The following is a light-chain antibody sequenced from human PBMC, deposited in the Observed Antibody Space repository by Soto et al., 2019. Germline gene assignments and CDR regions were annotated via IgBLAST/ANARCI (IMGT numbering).Light chain of an antibody. J-gene: IGKJ1*01. Sequence: EIVMTQSPVTLSVSPGERATLSCRASQSVGSNLAWYQQKPGQAPRLLIYSASTRATGIPARFSGSGSGTEFTLTISSLQSEDFAVYYCHQYNHWLTWTFGQGTKVDIK. CDR3: HQYNHWLTWT. CDR2: SAS. CDR1: QSVGSN. V-gene: IGKV3-15*01.